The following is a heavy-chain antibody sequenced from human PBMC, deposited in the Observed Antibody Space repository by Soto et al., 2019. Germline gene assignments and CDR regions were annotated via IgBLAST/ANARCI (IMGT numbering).Heavy chain of an antibody. CDR2: ISAYNGNT. Sequence: QVQLVQSGAEVKKPGASVKVSCKASGYTFTSYGISWVRQAPGQGLEWMGWISAYNGNTNYAQKLQGRVTMTTDTATSTAYMGLRSVRSDETAVYCCAKGTYYYDSSGSRGGFAPWGQGTLVTVSS. CDR3: AKGTYYYDSSGSRGGFAP. J-gene: IGHJ5*02. V-gene: IGHV1-18*01. D-gene: IGHD3-22*01. CDR1: GYTFTSYG.